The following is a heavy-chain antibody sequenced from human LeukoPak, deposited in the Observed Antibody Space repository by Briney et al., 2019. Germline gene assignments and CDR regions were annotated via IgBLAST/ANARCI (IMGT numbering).Heavy chain of an antibody. CDR1: GGSISSSSYY. CDR3: ARLSRWFGELFLGVDYFDY. CDR2: IYYSGST. V-gene: IGHV4-39*01. D-gene: IGHD3-10*01. Sequence: ETLSLTCTVSGGSISSSSYYWGWIRQPPGKGLEWIGGIYYSGSTYYNPSLKSRVTISVDTSKNQFSLKLSSVTAADTAVYYCARLSRWFGELFLGVDYFDYWGQGTLVTVSS. J-gene: IGHJ4*02.